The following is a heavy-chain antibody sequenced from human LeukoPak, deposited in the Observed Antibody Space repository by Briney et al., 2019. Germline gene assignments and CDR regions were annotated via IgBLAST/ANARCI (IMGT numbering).Heavy chain of an antibody. V-gene: IGHV1-3*01. D-gene: IGHD4-17*01. Sequence: ASVKVSCKASGYTLTNYGMHWVRQAPGQRLEWMGWINAGNPNTKYSQKLQGRVTITRDTFASTAYMELSSLRSEDTAVYYCARETTVTQNDAFDIWGQGTMVTVSS. J-gene: IGHJ3*02. CDR2: INAGNPNT. CDR1: GYTLTNYG. CDR3: ARETTVTQNDAFDI.